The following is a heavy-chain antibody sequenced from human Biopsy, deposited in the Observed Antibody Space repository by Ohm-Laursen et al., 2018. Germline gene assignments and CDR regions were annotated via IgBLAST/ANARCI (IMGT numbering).Heavy chain of an antibody. V-gene: IGHV4-59*01. CDR1: GDSISSYY. D-gene: IGHD3-22*01. CDR3: ARDRGYYSDGTVPGYFDL. J-gene: IGHJ2*01. Sequence: TLSLTCTVSGDSISSYYWGWIRQPPGKGLEWIGYVHYTGITDYNRSLQSRVTISVDTSKNHFSLRLRSVTPADTAIYYCARDRGYYSDGTVPGYFDLWGRGTLVTVSS. CDR2: VHYTGIT.